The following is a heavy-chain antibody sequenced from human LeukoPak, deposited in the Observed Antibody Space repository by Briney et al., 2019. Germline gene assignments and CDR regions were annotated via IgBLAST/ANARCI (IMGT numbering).Heavy chain of an antibody. CDR1: GYTFTSYD. CDR2: MNPNSGNT. CDR3: ARGSSSWYVDYYYGMDV. Sequence: ASVKVSCKASGYTFTSYDINWVRQATGQGLEWMAWMNPNSGNTGYAQKFQGRVTMTRNTSISTAYMELSSLRSKDTAVYYCARGSSSWYVDYYYGMDVWGQGTTVTVSS. V-gene: IGHV1-8*01. J-gene: IGHJ6*02. D-gene: IGHD6-13*01.